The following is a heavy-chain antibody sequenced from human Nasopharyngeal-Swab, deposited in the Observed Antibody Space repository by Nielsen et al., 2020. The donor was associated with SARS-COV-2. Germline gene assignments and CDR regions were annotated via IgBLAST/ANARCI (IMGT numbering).Heavy chain of an antibody. CDR2: INHSGST. J-gene: IGHJ6*02. CDR3: ARYASSSWSSYGMDV. Sequence: WIRQPPGKGLEWIGEINHSGSTNYYPSLKSRVTISADTSKNKFSLKLISVTAADTAVYYCARYASSSWSSYGMDVWGQGTTVTVSS. V-gene: IGHV4-34*09. D-gene: IGHD6-13*01.